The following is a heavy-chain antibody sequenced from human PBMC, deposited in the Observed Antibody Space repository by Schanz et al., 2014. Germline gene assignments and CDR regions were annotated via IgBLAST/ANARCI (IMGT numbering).Heavy chain of an antibody. J-gene: IGHJ4*02. Sequence: EVQLLESGGGLVQPGGSLRLACAASGFNFNTYAMSWVRQAPGKGLEWVSSISRISTYIYYADSEKGRFTISRDSSSNTLYLQVNSLRAEDTAVYYCAKGGSGWPTGGYYFWGQGTLVAVSS. CDR1: GFNFNTYA. CDR2: ISRISTYI. V-gene: IGHV3-23*01. D-gene: IGHD6-19*01. CDR3: AKGGSGWPTGGYYF.